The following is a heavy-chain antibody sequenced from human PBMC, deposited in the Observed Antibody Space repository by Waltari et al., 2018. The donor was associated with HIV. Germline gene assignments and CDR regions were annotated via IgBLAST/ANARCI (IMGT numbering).Heavy chain of an antibody. CDR2: IYISGST. Sequence: QVQLQESGPGLVKPSETLSLTCTVSGGSISGYYWSWIRQPAGKGLEWIGQIYISGSTTDHPSLKSRVTMSLDASKNLFSLKMRSVTAADTAVYYCARENILLLFGESYYNYYGMDVWGQGTTVTVSS. D-gene: IGHD3-10*01. CDR1: GGSISGYY. J-gene: IGHJ6*02. V-gene: IGHV4-4*07. CDR3: ARENILLLFGESYYNYYGMDV.